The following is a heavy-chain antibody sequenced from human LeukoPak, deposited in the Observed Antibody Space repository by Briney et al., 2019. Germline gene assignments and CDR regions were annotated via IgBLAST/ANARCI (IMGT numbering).Heavy chain of an antibody. CDR1: GFTFSSYY. Sequence: GGSLRLSCAASGFTFSSYYMTWVRQAPGKGLEWVATIKDDGSEDYYLDSVKGRFTISRDNAKSSMWLQMSSLRAEDTAVYYCARANGWYLRNYFDYWGQGILVTVSS. CDR2: IKDDGSED. CDR3: ARANGWYLRNYFDY. V-gene: IGHV3-7*01. J-gene: IGHJ4*02. D-gene: IGHD6-19*01.